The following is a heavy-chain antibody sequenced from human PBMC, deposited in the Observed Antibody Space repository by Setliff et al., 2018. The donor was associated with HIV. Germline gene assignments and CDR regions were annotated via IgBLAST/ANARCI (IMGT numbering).Heavy chain of an antibody. CDR1: GGSFTDYY. J-gene: IGHJ4*02. Sequence: PSETLSLTCAVFGGSFTDYYWIWIRQPPGKGLEWIGEINHSGSTHYNPSLKSRFIISVDTSKNQFSLRLSSVTAADTAIYYCARQFRYPGIAVAGIDYWGQGTLVTVSS. CDR2: INHSGST. CDR3: ARQFRYPGIAVAGIDY. D-gene: IGHD6-19*01. V-gene: IGHV4-34*01.